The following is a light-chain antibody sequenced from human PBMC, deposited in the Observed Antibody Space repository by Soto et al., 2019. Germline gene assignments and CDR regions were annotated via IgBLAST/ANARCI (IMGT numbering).Light chain of an antibody. CDR3: RQYDSDST. Sequence: DIQLTQSPSTLPASIGDRVTITCRASQTISRWLAWYQQKPGKAPKVLIHDASRLESGVPSRFSGSGSGTEFTLTINNLQPDDFAIYYCRQYDSDSTFGQGTKVEVK. CDR2: DAS. J-gene: IGKJ1*01. V-gene: IGKV1-5*01. CDR1: QTISRW.